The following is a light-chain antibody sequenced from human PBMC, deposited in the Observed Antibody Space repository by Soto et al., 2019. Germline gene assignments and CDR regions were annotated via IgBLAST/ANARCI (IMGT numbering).Light chain of an antibody. J-gene: IGLJ1*01. CDR2: GVN. Sequence: QSVLTQPRSVSGSPGQSVTISCTGTSNDVGGYHYVYWYQHHPGKTPKLVIFGVNRRPSGVPHRFSGSKSDNTASLPISGHAAEDDADYYRCSDVGSCSYVFGTGTKVTV. CDR3: CSDVGSCSYV. V-gene: IGLV2-11*01. CDR1: SNDVGGYHY.